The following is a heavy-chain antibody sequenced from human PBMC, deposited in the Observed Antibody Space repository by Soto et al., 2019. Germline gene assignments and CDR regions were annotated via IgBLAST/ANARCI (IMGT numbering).Heavy chain of an antibody. CDR1: GYTFTSYA. V-gene: IGHV1-3*01. Sequence: ASVKVSGKASGYTFTSYAMHWVRQAPGQRLEWMGWINAGNGNTKYSQKFQGRVTITRDTSASTAYMELSSLRSEDTAVYYCARSIVVVTALDYWGQGTLVTAPQ. D-gene: IGHD2-21*02. J-gene: IGHJ4*02. CDR2: INAGNGNT. CDR3: ARSIVVVTALDY.